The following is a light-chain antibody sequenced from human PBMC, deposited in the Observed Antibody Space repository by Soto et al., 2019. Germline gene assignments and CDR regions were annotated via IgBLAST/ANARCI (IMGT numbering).Light chain of an antibody. CDR3: ATWDDRLTAWV. V-gene: IGLV1-36*01. Sequence: QSVLTQSPSVSGAPRQSVNISCSGNSSNIGSNAVHSYQQLPGKAPKLLMYYNDMLPSGVSDRFSGSKSGTSASLAISGLQSEDEGDYYCATWDDRLTAWVFGGGTKVTGL. CDR2: YND. J-gene: IGLJ3*02. CDR1: SSNIGSNA.